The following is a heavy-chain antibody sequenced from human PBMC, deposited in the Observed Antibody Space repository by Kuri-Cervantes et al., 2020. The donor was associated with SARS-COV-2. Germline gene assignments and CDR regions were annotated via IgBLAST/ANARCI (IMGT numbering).Heavy chain of an antibody. J-gene: IGHJ6*03. CDR2: ISGSAGRT. D-gene: IGHD6-19*01. Sequence: GESLKISCVASGFSSSDYAMSWVRQTPGKGLEWISVISGSAGRTYYADSVKGRFTVSKDNFRNTLYLQMNSLRAEDTAVYYCAKEIRLYYYKDVWGKGTTVTVSS. CDR1: GFSSSDYA. CDR3: AKEIRLYYYKDV. V-gene: IGHV3-23*01.